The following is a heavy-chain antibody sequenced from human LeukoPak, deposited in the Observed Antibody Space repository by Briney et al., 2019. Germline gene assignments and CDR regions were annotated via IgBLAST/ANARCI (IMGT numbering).Heavy chain of an antibody. Sequence: GESLKISCQGSGYSFTSYWIGWVRQMPGKGLEWMGIIYPGDSDTRYSPSFQGQVTISADKSISTAYLQWSSLKASDTAIYYCARVGKNFPSIVVVVPTTFDAFDIWGQGTMVTVSS. CDR3: ARVGKNFPSIVVVVPTTFDAFDI. CDR2: IYPGDSDT. D-gene: IGHD2-15*01. J-gene: IGHJ3*02. V-gene: IGHV5-51*01. CDR1: GYSFTSYW.